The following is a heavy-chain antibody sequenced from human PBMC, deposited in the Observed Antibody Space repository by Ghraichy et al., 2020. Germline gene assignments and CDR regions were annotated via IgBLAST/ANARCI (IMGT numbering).Heavy chain of an antibody. V-gene: IGHV3-15*01. CDR2: IKRKTDGGTT. CDR3: EAHGFTALDY. D-gene: IGHD2-21*02. J-gene: IGHJ4*02. Sequence: GGSLRLSCAASGFTFSDAWMSWVRQAPGKGLEWIGRIKRKTDGGTTDYAAPVKGRFTISRDDSKNTLYLQMNSLKTEDTAVYYCEAHGFTALDYWGQGTLVTVSS. CDR1: GFTFSDAW.